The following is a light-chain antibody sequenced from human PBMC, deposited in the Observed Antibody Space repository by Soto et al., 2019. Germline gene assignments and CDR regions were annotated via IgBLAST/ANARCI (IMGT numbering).Light chain of an antibody. CDR2: TAS. CDR3: LQHYGYPWA. J-gene: IGKJ1*01. V-gene: IGKV1-17*03. CDR1: QRISRY. Sequence: DIQMTQSPSAVSASVGDRVIITCRASQRISRYLDWFQQKPGKVPKRLVYTASTLQSGVPSRFIGSANGTDFTLTISSMQLEDLATYFCLQHYGYPWAFGQGTK.